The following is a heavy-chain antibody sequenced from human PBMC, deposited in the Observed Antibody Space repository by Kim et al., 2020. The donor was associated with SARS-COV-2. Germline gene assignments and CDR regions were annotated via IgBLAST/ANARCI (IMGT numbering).Heavy chain of an antibody. J-gene: IGHJ3*02. D-gene: IGHD3-3*01. Sequence: SETLSLTCTVSGGSISSGDYYWSWIRQPPGKGLEWIGYIYYSGSTYYNPSLKSRVTISVDTSKNQFSLKLSSVTAADTAVYYCARGEGITIFGVVIIGAFDIWGPGTMVTVSS. V-gene: IGHV4-30-4*01. CDR3: ARGEGITIFGVVIIGAFDI. CDR2: IYYSGST. CDR1: GGSISSGDYY.